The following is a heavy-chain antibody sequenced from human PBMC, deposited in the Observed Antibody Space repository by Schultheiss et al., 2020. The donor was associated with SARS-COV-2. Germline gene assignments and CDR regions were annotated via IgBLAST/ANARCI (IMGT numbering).Heavy chain of an antibody. CDR2: ISTSGRT. CDR1: GGSFSGYY. Sequence: SQTLSLTCAVYGGSFSGYYWSWIRQPAGKGLEWIGRISTSGRTNYNPSLKSRVTMSVDTSKNEFSLKLTSVTAADTAVYYCARDNCVGDCYAFDYWGQGTLVTVSS. CDR3: ARDNCVGDCYAFDY. J-gene: IGHJ4*02. D-gene: IGHD2-21*02. V-gene: IGHV4-4*07.